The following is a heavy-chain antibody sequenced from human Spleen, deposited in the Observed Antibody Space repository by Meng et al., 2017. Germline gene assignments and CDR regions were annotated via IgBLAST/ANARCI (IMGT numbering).Heavy chain of an antibody. J-gene: IGHJ4*02. D-gene: IGHD6-13*01. V-gene: IGHV4-4*02. CDR1: SISSSNW. Sequence: SISSSNWSSWVRRPPGQGLEWIGELYQSGSTNYTPSLKSRVTISVDKSKNQFSLKLSSVTAADTAVYYCARRRAAAGMGYWGQGTLVTVSS. CDR2: LYQSGST. CDR3: ARRRAAAGMGY.